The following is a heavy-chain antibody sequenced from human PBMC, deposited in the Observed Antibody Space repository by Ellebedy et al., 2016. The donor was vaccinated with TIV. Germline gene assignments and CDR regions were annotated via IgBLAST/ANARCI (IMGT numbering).Heavy chain of an antibody. CDR3: AREVGATADY. V-gene: IGHV3-33*01. J-gene: IGHJ4*02. CDR1: GFTFSSYG. CDR2: IWSDDRNK. D-gene: IGHD1-26*01. Sequence: GESLKISCAASGFTFSSYGMHWVRQAPGKGLEWVATIWSDDRNKFYADSVRGRFSISRDNSKNTLFLQMDSVSAEDTALYYCAREVGATADYWGQGALVTVSS.